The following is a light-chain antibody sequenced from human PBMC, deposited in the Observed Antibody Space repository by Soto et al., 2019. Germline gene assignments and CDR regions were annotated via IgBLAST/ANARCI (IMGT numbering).Light chain of an antibody. CDR2: DAS. Sequence: DIQMTQSPSTLSASVGDRVTITCRASQSISSWLAWYQQKPGKAPKLLIYDASSLESGVPSRFSGSGSGTEFTLTISSLQPDDFATYYCQQYNSYSTFGQGTGLEIK. CDR3: QQYNSYST. J-gene: IGKJ5*01. CDR1: QSISSW. V-gene: IGKV1-5*01.